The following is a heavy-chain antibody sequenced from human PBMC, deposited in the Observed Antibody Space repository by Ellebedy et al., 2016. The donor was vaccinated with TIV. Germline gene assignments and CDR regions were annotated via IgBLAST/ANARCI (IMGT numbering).Heavy chain of an antibody. CDR1: GGSISDGYW. V-gene: IGHV4-4*02. J-gene: IGHJ6*03. CDR3: ARNGDYSMDV. D-gene: IGHD1-1*01. Sequence: MLGGSLRLSCAVSGGSISDGYWWSWVRQTPGKGLEWFGEIFRTGSTNYNPSLKSRVTISVDTSMKQFSLRLRSVTAADTAIYYCARNGDYSMDVWGKGITVTVSS. CDR2: IFRTGST.